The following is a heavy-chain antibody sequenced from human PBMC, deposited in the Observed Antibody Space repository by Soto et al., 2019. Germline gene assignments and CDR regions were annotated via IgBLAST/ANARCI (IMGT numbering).Heavy chain of an antibody. D-gene: IGHD4-17*01. J-gene: IGHJ2*01. CDR3: ARDLDYGDFRDWYFDL. CDR2: VSTSTGRT. CDR1: GYTFTTYG. Sequence: QAHLVQSGAEVKKPGASVKLSCKASGYTFTTYGISWVRQAPGQGLEWMGWVSTSTGRTDYAQNLLGRVTMTADTXTXXAYMDLRSLRSDDTAIYYCARDLDYGDFRDWYFDLWGRGTLVTVSS. V-gene: IGHV1-18*01.